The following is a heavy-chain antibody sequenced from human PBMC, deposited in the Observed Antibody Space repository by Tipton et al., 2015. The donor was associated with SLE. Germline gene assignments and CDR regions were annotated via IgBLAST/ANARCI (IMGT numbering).Heavy chain of an antibody. D-gene: IGHD1-1*01. J-gene: IGHJ4*02. CDR2: IYYSGST. V-gene: IGHV4-39*07. CDR1: GGSISSSNYY. Sequence: TLSLTCTVSGGSISSSNYYWGWIRQPPGKGLEWIGSIYYSGSTYYTPSLKSRVTISVDTSKNQFSLKLTSVTAADTAVYYCARVLDVLDYWGQGTLVTVSS. CDR3: ARVLDVLDY.